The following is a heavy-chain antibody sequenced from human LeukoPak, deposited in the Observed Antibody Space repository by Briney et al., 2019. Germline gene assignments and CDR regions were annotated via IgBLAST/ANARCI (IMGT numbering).Heavy chain of an antibody. V-gene: IGHV3-48*03. J-gene: IGHJ6*04. CDR3: AELGITMIGGV. Sequence: GGSLRLSCTASGFTFSNAAMNWVRQAPGKGLEWVSYISSSGSTIYYADSVKGRFTISRDNAKNSLYLQMNSLRAEDTAVYYCAELGITMIGGVWGKGTTVTISS. D-gene: IGHD3-10*02. CDR1: GFTFSNAA. CDR2: ISSSGSTI.